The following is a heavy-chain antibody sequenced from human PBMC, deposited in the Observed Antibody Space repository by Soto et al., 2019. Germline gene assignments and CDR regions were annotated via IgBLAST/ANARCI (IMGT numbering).Heavy chain of an antibody. D-gene: IGHD3-3*01. V-gene: IGHV4-34*01. CDR1: GGSFSGYY. Sequence: SETLSLTCAVYGGSFSGYYWSWIRQPPGKGLEWIGEINHSGSTNYNPSLKSRVTISVDTSKNQFSLKLSSVTAADTAVYYCARVMGGTIFGVRAYYYYMDVWGKGTTVTVSS. CDR2: INHSGST. J-gene: IGHJ6*03. CDR3: ARVMGGTIFGVRAYYYYMDV.